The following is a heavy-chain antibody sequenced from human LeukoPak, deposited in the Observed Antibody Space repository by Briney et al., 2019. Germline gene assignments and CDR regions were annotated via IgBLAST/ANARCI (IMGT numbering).Heavy chain of an antibody. D-gene: IGHD6-13*01. V-gene: IGHV4-59*01. Sequence: SETLSLTCTVSGGSISSYYWSWIRQPPGKGLEWIGYIYYSGSTNYNPSLKSRVTISVDTSKNQFSLKLSSVNAADTAVYYCARQISSAGTAGFDFWGQGALVTVSS. J-gene: IGHJ4*02. CDR2: IYYSGST. CDR3: ARQISSAGTAGFDF. CDR1: GGSISSYY.